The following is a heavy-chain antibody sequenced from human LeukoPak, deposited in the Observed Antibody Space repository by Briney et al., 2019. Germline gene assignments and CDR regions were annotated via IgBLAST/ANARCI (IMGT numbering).Heavy chain of an antibody. V-gene: IGHV1-18*01. CDR1: GYTFTSYG. D-gene: IGHD1-26*01. CDR2: ISAYNGNT. Sequence: ASVKVSCKASGYTFTSYGISWVRQAPGQGLVWMGWISAYNGNTNYAQKLQGRVTMTTDTSTSTAYMELRSLRSDDTAVYYCARSGSGSYFRYYYMDVWGKGTTVTVSS. CDR3: ARSGSGSYFRYYYMDV. J-gene: IGHJ6*03.